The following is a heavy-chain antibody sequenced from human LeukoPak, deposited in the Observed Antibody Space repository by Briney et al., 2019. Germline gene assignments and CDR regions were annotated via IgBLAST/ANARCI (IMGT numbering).Heavy chain of an antibody. D-gene: IGHD6-13*01. J-gene: IGHJ4*02. CDR2: MNPNTDKT. CDR1: GYTFTSSD. V-gene: IGHV1-8*01. CDR3: ARGRPGLASAGIYDF. Sequence: GASVKVSCKASGYTFTSSDVNWVRQATGQGLEWMGWMNPNTDKTGFARNFQGRVTMTKNISISTACMEVTSLTYEDTAIYYCARGRPGLASAGIYDFWGQGTLITVSS.